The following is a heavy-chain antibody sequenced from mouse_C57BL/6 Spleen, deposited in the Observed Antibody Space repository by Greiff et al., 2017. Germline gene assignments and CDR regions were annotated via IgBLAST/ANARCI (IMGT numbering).Heavy chain of an antibody. CDR2: IDPSDSYT. J-gene: IGHJ1*03. CDR3: ARWITTVVARYFDV. Sequence: QVQLQQPGAELVRPGTSVKLSCTASGYTFTSYWMHWVKQRPGQGLEWIGVIDPSDSYTKYTPKFQGKATLTVDTSSSTAYMQLSSLTSEDSAVYYCARWITTVVARYFDVWGTGTTVTVSS. CDR1: GYTFTSYW. D-gene: IGHD1-1*01. V-gene: IGHV1-59*01.